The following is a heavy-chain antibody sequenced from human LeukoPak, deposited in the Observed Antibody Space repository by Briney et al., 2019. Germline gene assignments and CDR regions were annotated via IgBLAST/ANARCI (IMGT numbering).Heavy chain of an antibody. D-gene: IGHD5-12*01. CDR2: ISGSGGST. CDR3: AKDPKPYIVATIIFDY. J-gene: IGHJ4*02. CDR1: GFTVSSYY. V-gene: IGHV3-23*01. Sequence: GGSLRLSCAASGFTVSSYYMSWVRQAPGKGLEWVSAISGSGGSTYYADSVKGRFTISRDNSKNTLYLQMNSLRAEDTAVYYCAKDPKPYIVATIIFDYWGQGTLVTVSS.